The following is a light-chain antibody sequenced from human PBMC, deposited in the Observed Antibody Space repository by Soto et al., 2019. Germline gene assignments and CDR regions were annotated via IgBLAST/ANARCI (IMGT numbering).Light chain of an antibody. CDR3: QSYDSSLSAWV. V-gene: IGLV1-40*01. Sequence: QSVLTQPPSVSGAPGQRVTIFCTGSSSNIGAGYDVHWYQQLPGTAPKLLIHGNSNRPSGVPDRFSGSKSGTSASLAITGLQAEDEADYYCQSYDSSLSAWVFGGGTKLTVL. CDR1: SSNIGAGYD. CDR2: GNS. J-gene: IGLJ3*02.